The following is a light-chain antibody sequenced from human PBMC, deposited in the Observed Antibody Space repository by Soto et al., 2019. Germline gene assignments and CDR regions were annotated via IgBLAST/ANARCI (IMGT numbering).Light chain of an antibody. CDR3: KQYNTYSDA. CDR2: DAS. J-gene: IGKJ1*01. CDR1: QSISSW. Sequence: DIEMTQSPSTLSASLGDRVTITCRASQSISSWLAWYQQKPGKAPKLLIYDASSLESGVPSRFSGSGSGTEFTLTISSLQPDDFATYYCKQYNTYSDAFGKGTKV. V-gene: IGKV1-5*01.